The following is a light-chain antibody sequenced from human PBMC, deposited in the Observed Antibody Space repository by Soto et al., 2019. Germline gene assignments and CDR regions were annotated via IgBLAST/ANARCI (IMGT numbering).Light chain of an antibody. CDR1: QSISTW. J-gene: IGKJ1*01. Sequence: DIQMTQSPPTLSASVGDRFTITCLAIQSISTWLAWYQQKPGKAPKLLIYGASTLESGVPSRFRGSGSGTEFTLTISSLQPDDFATFYCQHYNTHSPTFGQGTKVDIK. CDR3: QHYNTHSPT. CDR2: GAS. V-gene: IGKV1-5*01.